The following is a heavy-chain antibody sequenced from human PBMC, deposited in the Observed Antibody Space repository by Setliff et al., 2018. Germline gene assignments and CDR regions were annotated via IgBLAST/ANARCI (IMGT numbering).Heavy chain of an antibody. CDR2: TIPIFGST. J-gene: IGHJ6*03. Sequence: SVKVSCKASGGTFSSYGISWVRQAPGQGLEWMGGTIPIFGSTNYAQKFQDRVTIITDESTSTAYMELSSLRSEDTAVYFCAREGVDTRSSTDYRYYMDVWGKGTTVTVSS. D-gene: IGHD5-18*01. V-gene: IGHV1-69*05. CDR3: AREGVDTRSSTDYRYYMDV. CDR1: GGTFSSYG.